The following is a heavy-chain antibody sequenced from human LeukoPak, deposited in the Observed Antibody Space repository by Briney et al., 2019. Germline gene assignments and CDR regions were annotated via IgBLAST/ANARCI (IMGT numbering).Heavy chain of an antibody. CDR3: ARDRDRSGSQSY. V-gene: IGHV1-2*02. J-gene: IGHJ4*02. D-gene: IGHD1-26*01. CDR1: GYTFTDYY. CDR2: INPNNAGT. Sequence: ASVRVSCKASGYTFTDYYIHWVRQAPGQGLEWMGWINPNNAGTKYSQKFQGRVTMTRDTFTRTAYMELRTLRSDDTAVYYCARDRDRSGSQSYWGQGTLVTVSS.